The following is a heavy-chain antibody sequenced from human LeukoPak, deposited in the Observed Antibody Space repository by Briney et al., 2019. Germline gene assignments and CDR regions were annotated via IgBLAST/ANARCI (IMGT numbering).Heavy chain of an antibody. CDR3: ARTELTGYQTFDY. J-gene: IGHJ4*02. V-gene: IGHV1-18*04. Sequence: ASVKVSCKASGYTFTSYGISWVRQPPGQGREWMGWIRAYNGNTNYAQMLQGRVTMTTDTSTSTAYMELRSLRSDDTAVYYCARTELTGYQTFDYWGQGTLVTVSS. CDR2: IRAYNGNT. CDR1: GYTFTSYG. D-gene: IGHD3-9*01.